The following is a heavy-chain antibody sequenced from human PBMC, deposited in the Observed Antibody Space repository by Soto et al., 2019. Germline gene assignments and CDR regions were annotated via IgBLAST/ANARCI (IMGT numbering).Heavy chain of an antibody. Sequence: SETLSLTCTVSGGSISSYYWSWIRQPPGKGLEWIGYIYYSGSTNYNPSLKSRVTISVDTSKNQFSLKLSSVTAADTAVYYCARGIYYYDSSGLLGYWGQGTLVTGSS. CDR2: IYYSGST. J-gene: IGHJ4*02. D-gene: IGHD3-22*01. CDR1: GGSISSYY. V-gene: IGHV4-59*01. CDR3: ARGIYYYDSSGLLGY.